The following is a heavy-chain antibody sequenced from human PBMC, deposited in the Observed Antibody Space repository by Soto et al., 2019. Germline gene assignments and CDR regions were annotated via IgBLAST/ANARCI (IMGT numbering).Heavy chain of an antibody. CDR1: GYTFTSYY. CDR3: ARDPMAPLSDYGMDV. CDR2: INPSGGSA. J-gene: IGHJ6*02. Sequence: ASVKVSCKASGYTFTSYYMHWVRQAPAQGLEWMGIINPSGGSASYAQKFQGRVTMTRDTSTSTVYMELSSLRSEDTAVYYCARDPMAPLSDYGMDVWGQGTTVTVSS. V-gene: IGHV1-46*01. D-gene: IGHD3-10*01.